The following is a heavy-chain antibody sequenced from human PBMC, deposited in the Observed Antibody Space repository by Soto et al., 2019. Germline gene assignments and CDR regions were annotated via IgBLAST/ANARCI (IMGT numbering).Heavy chain of an antibody. Sequence: ASVKVSCKASGYTFTSYYIHWVRQAPGQGLEWRGIINPRGGSTSYEQKYQGKVTMTTDTSTSPGYMELSSLRSENTAVYYCARCLGVAALGAVDYCGQGTLVTVSS. CDR3: ARCLGVAALGAVDY. J-gene: IGHJ4*02. V-gene: IGHV1-46*01. CDR1: GYTFTSYY. CDR2: INPRGGST. D-gene: IGHD2-15*01.